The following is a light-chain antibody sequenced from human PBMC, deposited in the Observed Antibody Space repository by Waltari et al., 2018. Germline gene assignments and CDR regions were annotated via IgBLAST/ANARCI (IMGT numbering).Light chain of an antibody. CDR2: ESS. CDR3: QKRSNWPSGT. J-gene: IGKJ3*01. V-gene: IGKV3-11*01. CDR1: QRVSSY. Sequence: EIVLTQSPATLSLSPGERATLPCRASQRVSSYLAWYQQKPGQAPRPLTYESSHRPTGIPARFSGSWSGTDFTLTISSLEPEDFAVYYCQKRSNWPSGTFGPGTKVDIK.